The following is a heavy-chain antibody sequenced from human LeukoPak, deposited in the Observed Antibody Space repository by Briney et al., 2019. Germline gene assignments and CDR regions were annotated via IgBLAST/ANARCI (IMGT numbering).Heavy chain of an antibody. J-gene: IGHJ6*03. CDR1: GGTFISYA. V-gene: IGHV1-69*05. CDR3: ARGENYYYYMDV. CDR2: IIPIFGTA. Sequence: ASVKVSCKASGGTFISYAISWVRQAPGQGVEWMGRIIPIFGTANYAQKFQGRVTITTDESTSTAYMELSSLRSEDTAVYYCARGENYYYYMDVWGKGTTVTVSS.